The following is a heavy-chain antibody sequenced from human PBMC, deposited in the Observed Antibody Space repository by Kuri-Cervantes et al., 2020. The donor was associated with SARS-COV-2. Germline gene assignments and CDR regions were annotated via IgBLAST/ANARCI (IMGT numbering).Heavy chain of an antibody. Sequence: GSLRLSCTVSGGSISSSSYYWGWIRQPPGKGLEWIGSIYYSGSTYYNPSPKSRVTISVDTSKNQFSLKLSSVTAADTAVYYCARTQLGMNMDVWGKGTTVTVSS. D-gene: IGHD7-27*01. CDR2: IYYSGST. V-gene: IGHV4-39*01. J-gene: IGHJ6*03. CDR1: GGSISSSSYY. CDR3: ARTQLGMNMDV.